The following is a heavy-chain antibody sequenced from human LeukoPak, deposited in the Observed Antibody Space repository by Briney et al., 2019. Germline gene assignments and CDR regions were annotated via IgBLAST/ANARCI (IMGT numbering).Heavy chain of an antibody. D-gene: IGHD4-17*01. CDR2: IYYSGST. J-gene: IGHJ4*02. Sequence: SETLSLTCAVSGGSISSYYWSWIRQPPGKGLEWIGYIYYSGSTNYNPSLKSRVTISVDTSKNQFSLKLSSVTAADTAVYYCAGRGAYGDFRWGQGTLVTVSS. CDR1: GGSISSYY. CDR3: AGRGAYGDFR. V-gene: IGHV4-59*08.